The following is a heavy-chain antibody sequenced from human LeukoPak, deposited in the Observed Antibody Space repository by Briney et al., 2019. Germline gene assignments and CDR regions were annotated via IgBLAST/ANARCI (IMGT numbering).Heavy chain of an antibody. CDR3: ARDPYYYGSGSYFDY. V-gene: IGHV1-69*10. CDR1: GGTFSSYA. D-gene: IGHD3-10*01. CDR2: VIPMFDVR. J-gene: IGHJ4*02. Sequence: SVKVSCKASGGTFSSYALSWMRQAPGQGLEWMGRVIPMFDVRDYAEKFQGRITLTADTSTGTAYMELSSLTSDDTAVYYCARDPYYYGSGSYFDYWGQGTLVTVSS.